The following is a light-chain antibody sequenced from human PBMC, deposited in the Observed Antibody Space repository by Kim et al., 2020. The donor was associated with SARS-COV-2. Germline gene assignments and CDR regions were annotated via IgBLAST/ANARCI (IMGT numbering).Light chain of an antibody. CDR1: QGISSW. V-gene: IGKV1-12*01. CDR3: QQANSCPWT. J-gene: IGKJ1*01. Sequence: DIQMTQSPSSVSASVGDRVTITCRASQGISSWLAWYQKKPGKAPKLLIYAASSLQSGVPSRFSGSGSGTDFTLTISSLQPEDFATYYCQQANSCPWTFGQGTKVDIK. CDR2: AAS.